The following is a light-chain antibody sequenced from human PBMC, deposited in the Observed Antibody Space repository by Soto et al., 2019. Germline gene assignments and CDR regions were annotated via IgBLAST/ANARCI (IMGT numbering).Light chain of an antibody. J-gene: IGKJ1*01. CDR2: VAS. V-gene: IGKV1-5*03. CDR3: QQYKLYPWT. Sequence: DIQMTQSPSTLSASVGDRVTITCRASQSISNSLAWYQQKPGKAPNLLIYVASSLESGVPSRFSGSGSGTEFTLTISSRQPDDFATYYCQQYKLYPWTFGQGTKVEIQ. CDR1: QSISNS.